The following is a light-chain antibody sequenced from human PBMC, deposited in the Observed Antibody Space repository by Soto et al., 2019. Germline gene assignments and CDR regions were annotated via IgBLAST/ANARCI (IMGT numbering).Light chain of an antibody. V-gene: IGKV1-5*01. CDR1: QSTGNW. CDR3: HQYNSYSPRT. Sequence: DVQLTQAPSTLSASVGDRVTITCRASQSTGNWLAWYQQKPGKAPHLLIYDAPTLENGVPSRFSGSASGTDFTLTISSLQAYDGAPYYCHQYNSYSPRTFGQGTKVEFK. J-gene: IGKJ1*01. CDR2: DAP.